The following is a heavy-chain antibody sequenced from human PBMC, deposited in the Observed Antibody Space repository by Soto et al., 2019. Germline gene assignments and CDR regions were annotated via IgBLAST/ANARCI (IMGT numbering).Heavy chain of an antibody. J-gene: IGHJ6*03. CDR1: GDSVSSNSAA. D-gene: IGHD2-15*01. CDR3: ARDLSSYCSGGSCQDGLYYMDV. CDR2: TYYRSKWYN. V-gene: IGHV6-1*01. Sequence: PSQTLSLTCAISGDSVSSNSAAWNWIRQSPSRGLEWLGRTYYRSKWYNDYAVSVKSRITINPDTSKNQFSLQLNSVTPEDTAVYYCARDLSSYCSGGSCQDGLYYMDVWRKGTTVTVSS.